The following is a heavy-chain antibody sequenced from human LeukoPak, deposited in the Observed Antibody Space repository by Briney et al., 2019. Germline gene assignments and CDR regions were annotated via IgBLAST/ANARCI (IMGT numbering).Heavy chain of an antibody. D-gene: IGHD1-20*01. CDR1: GDSVSSKSAA. CDR2: TYYGSKWYY. CDR3: ARIHNFYYFDY. Sequence: SQTLSLTCAISGDSVSSKSAAWSWIRQSPSRGLEWLGRTYYGSKWYYDYAISVKSRININPDTPKNQFSLQLNSVTPEDTAVYYCARIHNFYYFDYWGQGTLVTVSS. J-gene: IGHJ4*02. V-gene: IGHV6-1*01.